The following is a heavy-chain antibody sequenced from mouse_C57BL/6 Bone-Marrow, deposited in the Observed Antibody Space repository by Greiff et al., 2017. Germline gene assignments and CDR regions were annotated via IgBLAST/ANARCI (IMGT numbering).Heavy chain of an antibody. CDR3: TRWLPFYAMDY. CDR1: GYTFTDYD. CDR2: LDPETGGT. Sequence: VQLQQSGAELVRPGASVTLSCKASGYTFTDYDMHWVKQTPVHGLEWIGALDPETGGTAYNQKFKGQAILTADKSSSTAYMELRSLTSEDSAVYYCTRWLPFYAMDYWGQGTSVTVSS. V-gene: IGHV1-15*01. D-gene: IGHD2-2*01. J-gene: IGHJ4*01.